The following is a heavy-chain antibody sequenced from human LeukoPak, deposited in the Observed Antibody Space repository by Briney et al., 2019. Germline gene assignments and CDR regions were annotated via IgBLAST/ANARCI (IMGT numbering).Heavy chain of an antibody. CDR1: GYTFTSYD. V-gene: IGHV1-8*01. Sequence: ASVKVSCKASGYTFTSYDINWVRQAPGQGLEWMGWMNPNSGNTGYAQKFQGRVTMTRNTSISTAYMELSSLRSEDTAVYYCARVRAMVRGVHNHHYYYYGMDVWGQGTTVTVSS. CDR3: ARVRAMVRGVHNHHYYYYGMDV. J-gene: IGHJ6*02. CDR2: MNPNSGNT. D-gene: IGHD3-10*01.